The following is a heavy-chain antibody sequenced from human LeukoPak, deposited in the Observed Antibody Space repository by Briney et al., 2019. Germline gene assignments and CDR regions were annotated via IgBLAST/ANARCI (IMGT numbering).Heavy chain of an antibody. J-gene: IGHJ4*02. CDR3: ARDIGGGGYSYGYSVDY. V-gene: IGHV1-46*01. D-gene: IGHD5-18*01. CDR2: IYPSGGGT. Sequence: GASVKVSCKASGYTFTSYYMHWVREAPGQGLEWMGIIYPSGGGTSYAQKFQGRVTMTRDTSTSTVYMELSSLRSEDTAVYYCARDIGGGGYSYGYSVDYWGQGTLVTVSS. CDR1: GYTFTSYY.